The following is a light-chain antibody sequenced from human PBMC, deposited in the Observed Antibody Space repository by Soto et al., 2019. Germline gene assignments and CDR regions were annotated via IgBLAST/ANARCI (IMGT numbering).Light chain of an antibody. CDR1: QSVSSY. J-gene: IGKJ4*01. Sequence: EIVLTQSPATLSLSPGERATLSCRASQSVSSYLAWYQQKPGQAPRLLIYDASNRATGIPARFSGSGSGTDFALTISSLEPEDFAVYYCQHRSNWPSTFGRGTKVEIK. CDR2: DAS. V-gene: IGKV3-11*01. CDR3: QHRSNWPST.